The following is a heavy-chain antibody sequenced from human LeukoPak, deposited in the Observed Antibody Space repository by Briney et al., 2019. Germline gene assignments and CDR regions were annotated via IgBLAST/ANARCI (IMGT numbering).Heavy chain of an antibody. V-gene: IGHV3-23*01. CDR3: ANTHGSGSYPDY. CDR1: GFTFSSYG. Sequence: GGSLRLSCAASGFTFSSYGMSWVRQAPGKGLEWVSAISGSGGSTYYADSVKGRFTISRDNSKNTLYLQMNSLRAEDTAVYYCANTHGSGSYPDYWGQGTLVTVSS. D-gene: IGHD3-10*01. J-gene: IGHJ4*02. CDR2: ISGSGGST.